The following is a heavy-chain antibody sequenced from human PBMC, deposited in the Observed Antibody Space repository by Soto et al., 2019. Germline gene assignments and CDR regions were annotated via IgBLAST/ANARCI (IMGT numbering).Heavy chain of an antibody. CDR2: INAYNGHT. J-gene: IGHJ4*02. D-gene: IGHD6-13*01. CDR3: ARDDSGYSGSHYIDYFNF. CDR1: GYTFTSYA. Sequence: GASVKVSCKASGYTFTSYAISWVRQAPGQGLEWMGWINAYNGHTHYAQKLQGRVTMTTDTSTNTAYMELRSLTSEDTAIYYCARDDSGYSGSHYIDYFNFWGQGTLVTVSS. V-gene: IGHV1-18*01.